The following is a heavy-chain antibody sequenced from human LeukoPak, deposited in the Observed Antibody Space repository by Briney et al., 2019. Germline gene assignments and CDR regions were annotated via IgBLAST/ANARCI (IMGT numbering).Heavy chain of an antibody. Sequence: GGSLRLSCAASGFTFSTYNMNWVRQAPGKGLEWVSSISSIITYMYYADSVKGRFTISRDNAKNSLFLQMNSLRAEDTAVYYCAKYYFDTSGGGVDYWGQGTLVNVSS. CDR2: ISSIITYM. J-gene: IGHJ4*02. CDR3: AKYYFDTSGGGVDY. D-gene: IGHD3-22*01. CDR1: GFTFSTYN. V-gene: IGHV3-21*01.